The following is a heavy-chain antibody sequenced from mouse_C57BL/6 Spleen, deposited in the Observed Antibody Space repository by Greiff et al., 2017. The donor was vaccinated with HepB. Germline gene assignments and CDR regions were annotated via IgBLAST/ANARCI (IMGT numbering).Heavy chain of an antibody. CDR2: INPNNGGT. CDR1: GYTFTDYN. V-gene: IGHV1-18*01. J-gene: IGHJ3*01. CDR3: ARALYDYDLAWFAY. Sequence: VQLKESGPELVKPGASVKIPCKASGYTFTDYNMDWVKQSHGKSLEWIGDINPNNGGTIYNQKFKGKATLTVDKSSSTAYMELRSLTSEDTAVYYCARALYDYDLAWFAYWGQGTLVTVSA. D-gene: IGHD2-4*01.